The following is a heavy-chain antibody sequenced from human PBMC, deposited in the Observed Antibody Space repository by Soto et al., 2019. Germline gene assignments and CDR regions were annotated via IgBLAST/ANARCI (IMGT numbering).Heavy chain of an antibody. CDR2: ISSGGIST. D-gene: IGHD5-12*01. Sequence: PGGSLRLSCAASEFTFSSYAMSWVRQAPGKGLEWVSTISSGGISTYYADSVKGRFTISRDNSRNTLYLQMNSLRVEDTAVYYCASPREYNVYATIYWGQGTLVTVSS. J-gene: IGHJ4*02. CDR1: EFTFSSYA. V-gene: IGHV3-23*01. CDR3: ASPREYNVYATIY.